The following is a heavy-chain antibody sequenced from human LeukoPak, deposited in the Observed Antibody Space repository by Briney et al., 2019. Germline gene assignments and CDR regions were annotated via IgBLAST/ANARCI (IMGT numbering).Heavy chain of an antibody. CDR3: ARELRRFDY. CDR1: GGSFSGYY. CDR2: ISGSGDST. V-gene: IGHV3-23*01. D-gene: IGHD4-17*01. J-gene: IGHJ4*02. Sequence: ETLSLTCAVYGGSFSGYYWSWVRQAPGKGLEWVSAISGSGDSTYYADSVKGRFTISRDNAKNSLYLQMNSLRAEDTAVYYCARELRRFDYWGQGTLVTVSS.